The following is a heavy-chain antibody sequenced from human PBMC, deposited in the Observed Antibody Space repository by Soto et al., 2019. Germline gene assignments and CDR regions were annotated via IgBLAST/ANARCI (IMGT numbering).Heavy chain of an antibody. CDR2: IYYRGGT. V-gene: IGHV4-59*07. CDR1: GGSISGYY. D-gene: IGHD6-13*01. J-gene: IGHJ6*02. Sequence: QVQLQESGPGLVKPSDTLSLTCTVSGGSISGYYWSWIRQSPGKGLEYIGYIYYRGGTNYNPSLMSRVTMSVDTSRNQFSLKVNSVTAADTAVYYCARQQLLPFYYALYVWGQGTKVTVSS. CDR3: ARQQLLPFYYALYV.